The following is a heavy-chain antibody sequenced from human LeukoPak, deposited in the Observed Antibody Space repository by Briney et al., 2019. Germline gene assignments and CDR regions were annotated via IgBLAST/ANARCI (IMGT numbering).Heavy chain of an antibody. D-gene: IGHD3-10*01. CDR3: ARGVDYYSV. J-gene: IGHJ4*02. Sequence: SETLSLTCAVYGGSFSGYYWNWIRQPPGKGLEWIGEVNHSGRTNYNPSLKSRVTISVDTSKKQFSLKLSSVTAADTAVYYCARGVDYYSVWGQGTLVTVSS. CDR2: VNHSGRT. CDR1: GGSFSGYY. V-gene: IGHV4-34*01.